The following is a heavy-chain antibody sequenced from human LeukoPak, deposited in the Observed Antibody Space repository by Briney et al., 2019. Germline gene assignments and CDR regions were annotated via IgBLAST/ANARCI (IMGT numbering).Heavy chain of an antibody. V-gene: IGHV4-59*01. CDR1: GGSISSYY. J-gene: IGHJ4*02. D-gene: IGHD3-10*01. Sequence: SETLSLTCTVSGGSISSYYWSWIRQPPGKGPEWIGYIYYSGSTNYNPSLKSRVTISVDTSKNQFSLKLSSVTAADTAVYYCASGETYYGSGSYGYFDYWGQGTLVTVSS. CDR3: ASGETYYGSGSYGYFDY. CDR2: IYYSGST.